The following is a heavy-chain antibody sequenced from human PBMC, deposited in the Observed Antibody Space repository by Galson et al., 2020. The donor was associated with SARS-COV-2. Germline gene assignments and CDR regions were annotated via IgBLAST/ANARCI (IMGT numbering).Heavy chain of an antibody. Sequence: GESLKISCAASGFTFSRHGMHWVRQAPGKGLEWVAVIWYDGTNKFYADSVKGRFTISRDNSKNTLSLQMNSLRGEDTAVYYCARGQLLTDSLDYWGQGTLVTVSS. CDR1: GFTFSRHG. CDR2: IWYDGTNK. D-gene: IGHD1-20*01. V-gene: IGHV3-33*01. J-gene: IGHJ4*02. CDR3: ARGQLLTDSLDY.